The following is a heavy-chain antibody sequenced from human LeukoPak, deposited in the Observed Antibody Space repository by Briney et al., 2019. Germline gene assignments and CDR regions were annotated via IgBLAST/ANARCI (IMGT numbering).Heavy chain of an antibody. J-gene: IGHJ4*02. CDR2: ITGSGGAT. CDR1: GFTFSNFA. D-gene: IGHD1-26*01. Sequence: GGSLRLSCAASGFTFSNFAMSWVRQAPGKGLEWVSGITGSGGATHSADSVKGRFTISRDNSKNTLYLQMNSLRAEDTAVYYCAKGIESSGSYYTCFDYWGQGTLVTVSS. V-gene: IGHV3-23*01. CDR3: AKGIESSGSYYTCFDY.